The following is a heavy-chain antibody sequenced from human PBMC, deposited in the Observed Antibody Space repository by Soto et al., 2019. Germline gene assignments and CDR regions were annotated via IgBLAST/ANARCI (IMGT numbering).Heavy chain of an antibody. J-gene: IGHJ4*02. CDR3: AAVYYDSSGYRDY. D-gene: IGHD3-22*01. CDR2: IVVGSGNT. Sequence: SVKVSCKASGYTFTSYDINWVRQARGQRLEWIGWIVVGSGNTNYAQKFQERVTITRDMSTSTAYMELSSLRSEDTAVYYCAAVYYDSSGYRDYWGQGTLVTVSS. CDR1: GYTFTSYD. V-gene: IGHV1-58*02.